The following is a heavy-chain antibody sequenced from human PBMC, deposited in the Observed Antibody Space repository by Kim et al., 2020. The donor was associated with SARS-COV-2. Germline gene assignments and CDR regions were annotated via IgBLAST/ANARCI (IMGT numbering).Heavy chain of an antibody. V-gene: IGHV1-18*01. D-gene: IGHD3-10*01. CDR2: ISAYNGNT. Sequence: ASVKVSCKASGYTFTSYGISWVRQAPGQGLEWMGWISAYNGNTNDAQKLQGRVTMTTDPSTSTAYMELRSLRSDDTAVYYCARVGFVLWFGEARPNWFDPWGQGTLVTVSS. CDR3: ARVGFVLWFGEARPNWFDP. CDR1: GYTFTSYG. J-gene: IGHJ5*02.